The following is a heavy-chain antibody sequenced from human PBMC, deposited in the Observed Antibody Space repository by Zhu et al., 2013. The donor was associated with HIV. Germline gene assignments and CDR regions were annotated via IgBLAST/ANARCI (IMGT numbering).Heavy chain of an antibody. CDR3: ARDTLTTVAVAGPEAFDI. D-gene: IGHD6-19*01. V-gene: IGHV1-18*01. CDR1: GYTFTSYG. Sequence: QVQLVQSGAEVKKPGASVKVSCKASGYTFTSYGISWVRQAPGQGLEWMGWISAYNGNTNYAQKLQGRVTMTTDTSTSTAYMELRSLRSDDTAVYYCARDTLTTVAVAGPEAFDIWGQGTMVTVSS. J-gene: IGHJ3*02. CDR2: ISAYNGNT.